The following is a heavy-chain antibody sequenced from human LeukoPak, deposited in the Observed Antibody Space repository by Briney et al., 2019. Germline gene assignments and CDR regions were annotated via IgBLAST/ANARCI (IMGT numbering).Heavy chain of an antibody. CDR2: IYYSGTT. CDR3: AREANYYGSGSYFEGTFDY. CDR1: GDSISNYY. J-gene: IGHJ4*02. Sequence: SETLSLTCTVSGDSISNYYWSWIRQPPGKGLEWLGYIYYSGTTNYNPSLKSRVTISIDTSKNEFSLKLASVTAADTAVYYCAREANYYGSGSYFEGTFDYWGQGSLVTVSS. D-gene: IGHD3-10*01. V-gene: IGHV4-59*01.